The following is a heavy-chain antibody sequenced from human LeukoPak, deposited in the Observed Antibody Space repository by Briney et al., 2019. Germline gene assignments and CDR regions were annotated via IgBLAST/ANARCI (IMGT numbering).Heavy chain of an antibody. CDR3: ARGNGYSTSGYVDY. J-gene: IGHJ4*02. CDR2: ISWNSGSI. D-gene: IGHD6-13*01. V-gene: IGHV3-9*03. CDR1: GFTYDDYA. Sequence: DTSLTLSCAASGFTYDDYAMHWVRQAPGKGPEWVSGISWNSGSIVYADSVKGRFTISRDRTKNSLYLQMNSLRAEDMALYYCARGNGYSTSGYVDYWGQGTLVTVSS.